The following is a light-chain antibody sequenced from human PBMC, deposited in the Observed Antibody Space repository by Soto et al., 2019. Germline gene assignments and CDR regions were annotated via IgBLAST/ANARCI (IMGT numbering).Light chain of an antibody. CDR3: QQYNSYSRT. CDR2: DAS. Sequence: DIPMTQSPCTLSASLGDRVTITCRASQRISSWLARDQQKPGIAPKLLIYDASSLESGVPSRFSGSGSGTEFTLTISSLQPDDFATYYCQQYNSYSRTFGQGTKVDIK. CDR1: QRISSW. J-gene: IGKJ1*01. V-gene: IGKV1-5*01.